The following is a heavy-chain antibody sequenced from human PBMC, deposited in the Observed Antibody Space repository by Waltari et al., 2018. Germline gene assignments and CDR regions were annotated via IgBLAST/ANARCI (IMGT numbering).Heavy chain of an antibody. CDR1: GFTSSPVR. V-gene: IGHV3-21*06. J-gene: IGHJ4*02. CDR2: SSGNTYYK. CDR3: ASLDTSGFYSRIFDH. D-gene: IGHD3-3*01. Sequence: EAQLVESGGGLVKPGGSRSPSCAPSGFTSSPVRLPWVRQAPGKGLEWVSSSSGNTYYKFYADTVRGRFTISRDNAKNSFYLQMNGLGAEDTAVYFCASLDTSGFYSRIFDHWGQGAVVTVSS.